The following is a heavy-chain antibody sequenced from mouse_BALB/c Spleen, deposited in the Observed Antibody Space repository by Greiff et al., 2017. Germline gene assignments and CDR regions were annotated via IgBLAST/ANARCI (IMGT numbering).Heavy chain of an antibody. D-gene: IGHD2-2*01. CDR1: GFTFSSYG. CDR2: INSNGGST. CDR3: ARELVSYAMDY. J-gene: IGHJ4*01. Sequence: EVQVVESGGGLVQPGGSLKLSCAASGFTFSSYGMSWVRQTPDKRLELVATINSNGGSTYYPDSVKGRFTISRDNAKNTLYLQMSSLKSEDTAMYYCARELVSYAMDYWGQGTSVTVSS. V-gene: IGHV5-6-3*01.